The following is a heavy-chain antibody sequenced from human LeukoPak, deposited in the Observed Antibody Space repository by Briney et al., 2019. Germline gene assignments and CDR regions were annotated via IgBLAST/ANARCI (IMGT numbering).Heavy chain of an antibody. J-gene: IGHJ2*01. D-gene: IGHD3-3*02. Sequence: GGSLRLSCAASGFSVSLNYMNWVRQAPGKGLEWVSILYSGSDTYYADSVKGRFTISRDSSENMLFLHMNSLRAEDTAVYYCARVGDHFHWYLDLWGRGTLVTVSS. CDR1: GFSVSLNY. CDR2: LYSGSDT. V-gene: IGHV3-53*01. CDR3: ARVGDHFHWYLDL.